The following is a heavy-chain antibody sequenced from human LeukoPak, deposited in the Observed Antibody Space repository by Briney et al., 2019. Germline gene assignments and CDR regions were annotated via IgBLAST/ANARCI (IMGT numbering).Heavy chain of an antibody. CDR2: INSDGSST. CDR1: GFTFSSYW. Sequence: GGSLRLSCAASGFTFSSYWMHWVRQAPGKGLVWVSRINSDGSSTSYADSVKGRFTISRDNAKNTLYLQMNSLRAEDTAVYYCARESGYSYGLAGFFDYWGQGTLVTVSS. J-gene: IGHJ4*02. D-gene: IGHD5-18*01. CDR3: ARESGYSYGLAGFFDY. V-gene: IGHV3-74*01.